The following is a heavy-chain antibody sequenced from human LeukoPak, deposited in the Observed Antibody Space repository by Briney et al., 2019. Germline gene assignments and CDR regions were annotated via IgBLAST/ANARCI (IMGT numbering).Heavy chain of an antibody. D-gene: IGHD3-3*01. Sequence: SETLSLTCTVSGYSISSGYYWGWIRQPPGKGLEWIGEINHSGSTNYNPSLKSRVTISVDTSKNQFSLKLSSVTAADTAIYYCARGLASGYPPIPFDYWGQGTQVTVSS. CDR2: INHSGST. CDR1: GYSISSGYY. CDR3: ARGLASGYPPIPFDY. J-gene: IGHJ4*02. V-gene: IGHV4-38-2*02.